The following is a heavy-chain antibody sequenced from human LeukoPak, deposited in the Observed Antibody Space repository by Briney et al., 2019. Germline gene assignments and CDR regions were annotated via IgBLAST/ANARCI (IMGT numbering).Heavy chain of an antibody. V-gene: IGHV3-48*01. CDR3: ASEEGRYYGMGV. CDR2: ISSGSSTT. J-gene: IGHJ6*02. CDR1: GFTFSSYA. Sequence: PGGSLRLSCAASGFTFSSYAMNWVRRAPGKGLELVSYISSGSSTTYYADSVKGRFTISRDNAENSLYLQMNSLRAEDTAVYYCASEEGRYYGMGVWGQGTTVTVSS.